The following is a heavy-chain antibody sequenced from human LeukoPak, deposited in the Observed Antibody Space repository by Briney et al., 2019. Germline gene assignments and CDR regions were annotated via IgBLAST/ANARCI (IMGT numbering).Heavy chain of an antibody. J-gene: IGHJ4*02. D-gene: IGHD6-13*01. V-gene: IGHV4-31*03. Sequence: PSETLSLTCTVSGGSISSGGYYWSWIRQHPGKGLEWIGYIYYSGSTYYNPSLKSRVTISVDTSKNQFSLKRSSVTAADTAVYYCAREQSRIAAAGLWGQGTLVTVSS. CDR2: IYYSGST. CDR3: AREQSRIAAAGL. CDR1: GGSISSGGYY.